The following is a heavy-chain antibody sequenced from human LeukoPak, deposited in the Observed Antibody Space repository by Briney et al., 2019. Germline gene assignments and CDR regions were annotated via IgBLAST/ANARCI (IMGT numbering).Heavy chain of an antibody. CDR3: ARDRILTTDYYYYMDV. Sequence: GASVTVSFKASGGTFISYAISWVRQAPGQGLEWMGGIIPIFGTANYAQKFQGRVTITTDESTSTAYMELSSLRSEDTAVYYCARDRILTTDYYYYMDVWGKGTTVTVSS. V-gene: IGHV1-69*05. J-gene: IGHJ6*03. CDR1: GGTFISYA. CDR2: IIPIFGTA. D-gene: IGHD3-9*01.